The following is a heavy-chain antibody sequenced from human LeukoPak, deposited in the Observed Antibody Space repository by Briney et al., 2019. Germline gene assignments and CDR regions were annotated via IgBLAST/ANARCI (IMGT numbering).Heavy chain of an antibody. D-gene: IGHD1-7*01. J-gene: IGHJ4*02. CDR3: VKDRDGNYRTFIGS. Sequence: GGSLTLSCAAPGFTFTTYAMTCVRQAPGKGLECVSTIGGGGGSTFSGASVNGRFTISRDKSEKILYLQMNRLRAEDTAVYYCVKDRDGNYRTFIGSWGQGTLVTVSS. CDR2: IGGGGGST. V-gene: IGHV3-23*01. CDR1: GFTFTTYA.